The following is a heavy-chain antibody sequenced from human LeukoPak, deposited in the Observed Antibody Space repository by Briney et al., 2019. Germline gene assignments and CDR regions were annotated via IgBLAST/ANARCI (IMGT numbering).Heavy chain of an antibody. CDR3: AKVTAISSLDYFDY. Sequence: PGGSLRLSCAASGFTFSSYAMSWVRQAPGKGLGWVSAISGSGGSTYYADSVKGRFTISRDNSKNTLYLQMNSLRAGDTAVYYCAKVTAISSLDYFDYWGQGTLVTVSS. CDR1: GFTFSSYA. V-gene: IGHV3-23*01. CDR2: ISGSGGST. D-gene: IGHD6-6*01. J-gene: IGHJ4*02.